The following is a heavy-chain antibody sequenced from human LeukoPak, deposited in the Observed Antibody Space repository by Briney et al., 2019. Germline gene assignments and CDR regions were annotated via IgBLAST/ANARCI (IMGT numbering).Heavy chain of an antibody. CDR3: ATPGSGSYAFDI. D-gene: IGHD3-10*01. CDR1: GYTFTSYD. J-gene: IGHJ3*02. V-gene: IGHV1-2*02. CDR2: INPNSGGT. Sequence: GASVKVSCKASGYTFTSYDINWVRQAPGQGLEWMGWINPNSGGTNYAQKFQGRVTMTRDTSISTAYMELSRLRSDDTAVYYCATPGSGSYAFDIWGQGTMVTVSS.